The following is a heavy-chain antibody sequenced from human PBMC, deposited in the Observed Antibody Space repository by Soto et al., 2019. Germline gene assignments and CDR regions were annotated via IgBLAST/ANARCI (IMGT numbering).Heavy chain of an antibody. D-gene: IGHD5-12*01. CDR2: ISSSGSTI. J-gene: IGHJ3*02. Sequence: QVQLVESGGGLVKPGGSLRLSCAASGFTFSDYYMSWIRQAPGKGLEWVSYISSSGSTIYYADSVKGRFTISRDNAKNXLXXQMNSLRAEDTAVYYCAREIPRGSGYASFHDAFDIWGQGTMVTVSS. V-gene: IGHV3-11*01. CDR3: AREIPRGSGYASFHDAFDI. CDR1: GFTFSDYY.